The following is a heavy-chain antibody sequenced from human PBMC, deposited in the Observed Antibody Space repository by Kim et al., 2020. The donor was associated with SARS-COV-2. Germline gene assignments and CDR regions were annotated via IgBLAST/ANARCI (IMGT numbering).Heavy chain of an antibody. CDR2: ISSSSSTI. D-gene: IGHD4-4*01. J-gene: IGHJ6*02. CDR3: ARDHVVGAYSNYVYCYGMDV. Sequence: GGSLRLSCAASGFTFSSYSMNWVRQAPGKGLEWVSYISSSSSTIYYADSVKGRFTISRDNAKNSLHQQMNSLRDEDTAVYYCARDHVVGAYSNYVYCYGMDVWGQGTTVTVSS. V-gene: IGHV3-48*02. CDR1: GFTFSSYS.